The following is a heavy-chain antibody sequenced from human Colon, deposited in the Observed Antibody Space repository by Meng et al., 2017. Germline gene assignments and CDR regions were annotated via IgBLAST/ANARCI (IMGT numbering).Heavy chain of an antibody. J-gene: IGHJ4*02. D-gene: IGHD6-19*01. Sequence: QGQLVHAGAGGQKPGASVKVSCTASGYNCTGYYMHWVRQAPGQGLEWMGRVNPNSNYGNYAQKFQGRVTMTRDTSISTAYMELSRLRSDDTALYYCARGYSSGISFDYWGQGTLVTVSS. CDR3: ARGYSSGISFDY. CDR2: VNPNSNYG. CDR1: GYNCTGYY. V-gene: IGHV1-2*06.